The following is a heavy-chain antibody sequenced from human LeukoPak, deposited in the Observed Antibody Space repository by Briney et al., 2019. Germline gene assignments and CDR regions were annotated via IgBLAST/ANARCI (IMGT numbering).Heavy chain of an antibody. D-gene: IGHD2-15*01. CDR3: ARESVVAFDY. CDR2: ISYDGSNK. CDR1: GFTFSSYA. V-gene: IGHV3-30-3*01. Sequence: GGSLRLSCAASGFTFSSYAMHWVRQAPGKGLEWVAVISYDGSNKYYADSVKGRFTISRDNSKNTLYLQMNSLRAEDTAVYYCARESVVAFDYWGQGTLVTVSS. J-gene: IGHJ4*02.